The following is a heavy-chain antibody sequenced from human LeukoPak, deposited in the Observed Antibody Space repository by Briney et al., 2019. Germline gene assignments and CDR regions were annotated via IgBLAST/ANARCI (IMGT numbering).Heavy chain of an antibody. CDR2: INWNGDTI. V-gene: IGHV3-20*04. CDR1: GFTFDDYG. CDR3: ARDREQWLVRYYFDY. D-gene: IGHD6-19*01. J-gene: IGHJ4*02. Sequence: GGSLRLSCAASGFTFDDYGMTWVRQAPGKGLEWVSGINWNGDTIGYADSVKGRFTISRDNAKNSLYLQMNSLRAEDTAVYYCARDREQWLVRYYFDYWGQGTLVTVSS.